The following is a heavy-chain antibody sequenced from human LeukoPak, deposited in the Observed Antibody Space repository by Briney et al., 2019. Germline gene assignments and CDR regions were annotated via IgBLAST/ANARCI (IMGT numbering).Heavy chain of an antibody. CDR2: IYTSGST. D-gene: IGHD3-10*01. V-gene: IGHV4-4*07. J-gene: IGHJ3*02. Sequence: SETLSLTCTVSGGSISSYYCSWIRQPAGKGLDWIGRIYTSGSTNYNPSLKSRVTMSVDTSKNQFSLKLSSVTAADTAVYYCARGPYYHAFDIWGQGTMVTVSS. CDR1: GGSISSYY. CDR3: ARGPYYHAFDI.